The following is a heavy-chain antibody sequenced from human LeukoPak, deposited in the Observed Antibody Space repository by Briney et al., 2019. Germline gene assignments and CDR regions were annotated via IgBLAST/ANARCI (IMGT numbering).Heavy chain of an antibody. D-gene: IGHD3-10*01. CDR3: ARGLWSGTY. Sequence: PGGSLRLSCVASGFTFSDYWMTWVRQAPGKGLEWVANIKQDGSEKFCVDSVKGRFTISRDNAENSLYLHMNSLRAEDTAVYYCARGLWSGTYWGQGSLFTVSS. CDR1: GFTFSDYW. CDR2: IKQDGSEK. V-gene: IGHV3-7*01. J-gene: IGHJ4*02.